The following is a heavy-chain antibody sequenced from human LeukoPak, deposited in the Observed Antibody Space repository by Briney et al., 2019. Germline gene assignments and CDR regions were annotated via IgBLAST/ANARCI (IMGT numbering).Heavy chain of an antibody. Sequence: GGSLRLSCAASGLTFSSYAMTWVRQAPGKGLEWVSSIRGNGGDPYYADSVKGRFTISRDNSKNTLYLQMNSLTAEDTAVYYCTKDGGSYRYFDCWGQGTLVSVS. CDR2: IRGNGGDP. CDR3: TKDGGSYRYFDC. D-gene: IGHD1-26*01. CDR1: GLTFSSYA. J-gene: IGHJ4*02. V-gene: IGHV3-23*01.